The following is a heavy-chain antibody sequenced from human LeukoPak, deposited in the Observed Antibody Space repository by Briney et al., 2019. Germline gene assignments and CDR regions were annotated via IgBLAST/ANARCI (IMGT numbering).Heavy chain of an antibody. J-gene: IGHJ4*02. D-gene: IGHD6-19*01. CDR1: GFTFSSYW. Sequence: GGSPRLSCAASGFTFSSYWMHWVRQAPGKGLVWVSRINSDGSSTTYADSVKGRFTISRDNAKNTLYLQMNSLRAEDTAVYYCAGDPAPSGWYDYWGQGTLVTVSS. CDR3: AGDPAPSGWYDY. V-gene: IGHV3-74*01. CDR2: INSDGSST.